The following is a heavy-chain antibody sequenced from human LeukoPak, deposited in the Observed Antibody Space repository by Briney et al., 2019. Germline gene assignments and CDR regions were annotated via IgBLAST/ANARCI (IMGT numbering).Heavy chain of an antibody. CDR2: ISAHNGNT. CDR1: GYTFLSYG. CDR3: ARALAAGYYYYGMDV. Sequence: ASVKVSCKASGYTFLSYGLCWVRQAPGQGLEWMGWISAHNGNTNYAQKLQGRVTMTTDTSTSTAYMELRSLRSDDTAVYYCARALAAGYYYYGMDVWGQGTTVTVSS. J-gene: IGHJ6*02. V-gene: IGHV1-18*01. D-gene: IGHD6-13*01.